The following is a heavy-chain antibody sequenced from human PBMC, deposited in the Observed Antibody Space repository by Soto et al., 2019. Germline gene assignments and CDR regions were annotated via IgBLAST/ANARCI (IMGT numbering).Heavy chain of an antibody. CDR3: AKFPENSRTYFYYYYGMDV. V-gene: IGHV3-23*01. CDR2: ISGRGGST. Sequence: GGSLRLSCAASGFTFDSYAMTWVRQALGKGLEWVSSISGRGGSTYYADSVKGRFTISRDNSKNTLYLQMNSLRAEDTALYYCAKFPENSRTYFYYYYGMDVWGQGTTVTVSS. CDR1: GFTFDSYA. J-gene: IGHJ6*02.